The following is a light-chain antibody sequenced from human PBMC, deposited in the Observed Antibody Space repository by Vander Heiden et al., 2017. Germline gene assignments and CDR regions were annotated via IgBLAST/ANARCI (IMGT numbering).Light chain of an antibody. CDR3: QQDNSYPWT. V-gene: IGKV1-5*03. CDR2: KAS. J-gene: IGKJ1*01. CDR1: QSISSW. Sequence: DIQMTQSPSTLSASVGDRVTITCRASQSISSWLAWYQQKPGKAPKLLIYKASSLESGVPSRFSGSGSGTEFTLTFSSLQPDDFATYYCQQDNSYPWTFGQGTKVEIK.